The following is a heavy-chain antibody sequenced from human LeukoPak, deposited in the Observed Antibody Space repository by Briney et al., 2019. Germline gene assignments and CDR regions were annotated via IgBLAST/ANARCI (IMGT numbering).Heavy chain of an antibody. CDR1: GFTFNSYD. Sequence: GGSLRLSCAASGFTFNSYDMHWVRQAPGKGLEWVAFIRYDANIKYFADSVKGRFTISRDTSKNTLYLQMNSLRAEDTAVYYCAKGRYYDSSGYPIDFWGQGTLVTVSS. CDR2: IRYDANIK. J-gene: IGHJ4*02. D-gene: IGHD3-22*01. V-gene: IGHV3-30*02. CDR3: AKGRYYDSSGYPIDF.